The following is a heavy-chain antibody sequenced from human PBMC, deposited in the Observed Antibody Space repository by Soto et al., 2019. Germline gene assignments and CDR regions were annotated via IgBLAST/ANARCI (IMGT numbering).Heavy chain of an antibody. CDR2: ISGSGGST. CDR1: GFTFSSYA. CDR3: AKGGRIAVAGILDY. Sequence: GGSLRLSCAASGFTFSSYAMSWVRQAPGKGLEWVSAISGSGGSTYYADSVKGRFTISRDNSKNTLYLQMNSLRAEDTAVYYCAKGGRIAVAGILDYWGQGTLVTVSS. D-gene: IGHD6-19*01. J-gene: IGHJ4*02. V-gene: IGHV3-23*01.